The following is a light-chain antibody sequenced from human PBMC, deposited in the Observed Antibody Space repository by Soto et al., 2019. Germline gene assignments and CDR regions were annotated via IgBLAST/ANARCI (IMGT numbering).Light chain of an antibody. V-gene: IGLV2-14*01. Sequence: QSVLTQPASVSGSLGQSIALSCTGTSSDVGGSNYVSWYQQHPGKAPKLIIYQVNNRPSGVSDRFSASKSGNTASLTISGLQTEDEADYYCSSYTSRTTLVFGGGTKVTV. CDR1: SSDVGGSNY. CDR2: QVN. J-gene: IGLJ2*01. CDR3: SSYTSRTTLV.